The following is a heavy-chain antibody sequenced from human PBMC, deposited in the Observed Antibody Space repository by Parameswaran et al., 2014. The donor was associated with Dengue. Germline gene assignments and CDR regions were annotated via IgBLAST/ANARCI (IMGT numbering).Heavy chain of an antibody. Sequence: PGKGLEWIGYISSSGHTYYNPSLKSRITLSVDTSKNHFSLNVSSVTDADTAVYYCARVRALRGLDVWGQGTTVTVSS. V-gene: IGHV4-31*02. J-gene: IGHJ6*02. CDR2: ISSSGHT. CDR3: ARVRALRGLDV.